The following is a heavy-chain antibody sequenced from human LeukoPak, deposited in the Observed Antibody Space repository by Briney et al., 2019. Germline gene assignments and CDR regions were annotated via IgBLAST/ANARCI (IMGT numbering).Heavy chain of an antibody. D-gene: IGHD2-15*01. CDR2: ISSSGSTI. V-gene: IGHV3-48*03. CDR3: ARDCSGGSCYGPYDAFDI. CDR1: GFTFSSYE. J-gene: IGHJ3*02. Sequence: GGSLRLSCAASGFTFSSYEMNWVRQAPGKGLEWVSYISSSGSTIYYADSVKGRFTISRDNAKNSLYLQMNSLRAEDTAVYYCARDCSGGSCYGPYDAFDIWGQGTMVTVSS.